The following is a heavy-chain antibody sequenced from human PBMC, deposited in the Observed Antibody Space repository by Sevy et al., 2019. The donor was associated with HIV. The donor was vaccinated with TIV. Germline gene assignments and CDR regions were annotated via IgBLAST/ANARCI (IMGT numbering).Heavy chain of an antibody. CDR1: GFTFSSYA. CDR3: AKDSISGILTGYYSYYYGMDV. J-gene: IGHJ6*02. D-gene: IGHD3-9*01. V-gene: IGHV3-23*01. Sequence: GGSLRLSCAASGFTFSSYAMSWVRQAPGKGLEWVSAISGSGGSTYYADSVKGRFTISRDNSKYTLYLQMNSLRAEDTAVYYCAKDSISGILTGYYSYYYGMDVWGQGTTVTVSS. CDR2: ISGSGGST.